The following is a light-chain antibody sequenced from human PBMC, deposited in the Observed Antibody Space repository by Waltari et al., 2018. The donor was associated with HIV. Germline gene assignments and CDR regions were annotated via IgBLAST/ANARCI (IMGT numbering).Light chain of an antibody. CDR1: QSVSSN. V-gene: IGKV3D-15*01. CDR3: QQYHKSPRT. J-gene: IGKJ2*01. CDR2: DAS. Sequence: EIVMTQSPATLSVSPGERATLSCRASQSVSSNLAWYQQKPGQAPRLLIYDASRRATGIPDRFSGSGSGTDFILTISRLEPEDFAVYYCQQYHKSPRTFGQGTKLEIK.